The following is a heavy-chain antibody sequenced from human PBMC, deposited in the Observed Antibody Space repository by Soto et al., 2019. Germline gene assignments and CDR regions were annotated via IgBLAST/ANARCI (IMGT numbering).Heavy chain of an antibody. CDR2: ISSSSTI. CDR3: ATIVVGG. J-gene: IGHJ3*01. V-gene: IGHV3-48*02. Sequence: PGGSLRLSFSACGVRFISYSMNWVRQAPGKGLEWVSYISSSSTIYYADSVKGRFTISRDNAKNSLYLQMTSLRDEDTAVYYCATIVVGGGGQGIM. CDR1: GVRFISYS. D-gene: IGHD2-21*01.